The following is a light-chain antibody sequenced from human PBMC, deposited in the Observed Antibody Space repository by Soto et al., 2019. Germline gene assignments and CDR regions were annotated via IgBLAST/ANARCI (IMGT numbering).Light chain of an antibody. CDR3: AAWDDSLNGVV. Sequence: QLVLTQPPSASRTPGQRVTISCSGSSSNIQNNIVNWYQQLPGTAPKLLIYNTNQRPSGVPDRFSGSKSGTSASLAISGLQSEDEGDYFCAAWDDSLNGVVFGGGTKVTVL. CDR1: SSNIQNNI. CDR2: NTN. V-gene: IGLV1-44*01. J-gene: IGLJ2*01.